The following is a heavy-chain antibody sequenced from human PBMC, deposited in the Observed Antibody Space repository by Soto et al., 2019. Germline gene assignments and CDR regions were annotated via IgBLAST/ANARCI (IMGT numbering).Heavy chain of an antibody. CDR3: ARVGGIGAPPGTDY. D-gene: IGHD6-6*01. V-gene: IGHV1-69*01. J-gene: IGHJ4*02. Sequence: QVQLVQYGAEVKKPGSSVKVSCKASGGIFSSYAISWLRQAPGQGLEWMGAVIPILGQAYYAQDLQDRVSITADESTRTTYMELSSLRSEDTAVYFCARVGGIGAPPGTDYWGQGTLVTVSS. CDR2: VIPILGQA. CDR1: GGIFSSYA.